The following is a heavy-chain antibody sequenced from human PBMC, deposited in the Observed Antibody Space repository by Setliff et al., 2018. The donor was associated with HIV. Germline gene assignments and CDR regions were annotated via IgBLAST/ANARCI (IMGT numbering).Heavy chain of an antibody. V-gene: IGHV3-21*04. D-gene: IGHD1-1*01. Sequence: GGSLRLSCTASGFTFGDDAMSWFRQAPGKGLEWVSFVSSSSSYIYYADSVKGRFTISRDNAKNSLYLQMNSLRAEDTAVYYCARYARVPQFWGQGTLVTVSS. J-gene: IGHJ4*02. CDR1: GFTFGDDA. CDR2: VSSSSSYI. CDR3: ARYARVPQF.